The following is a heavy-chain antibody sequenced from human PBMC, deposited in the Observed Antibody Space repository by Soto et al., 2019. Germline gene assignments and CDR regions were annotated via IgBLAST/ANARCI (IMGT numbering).Heavy chain of an antibody. CDR2: IYPDDSDT. CDR3: ARGYCSSSSCYKGFDY. CDR1: GYSFTIYW. D-gene: IGHD2-2*02. Sequence: GESLKISCKGSGYSFTIYWIAWVRQMPGHGLEWMGIIYPDDSDTRYSPSFQGQVTISADKSISTAYLQWSSLKASDTAMYYCARGYCSSSSCYKGFDYWGQGTLVTVSS. V-gene: IGHV5-51*01. J-gene: IGHJ4*02.